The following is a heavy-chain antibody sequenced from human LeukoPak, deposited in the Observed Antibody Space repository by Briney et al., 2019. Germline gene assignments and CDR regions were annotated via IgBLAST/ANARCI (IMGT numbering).Heavy chain of an antibody. J-gene: IGHJ6*04. CDR3: AKDKVPAAYYYGMDV. Sequence: GRSLRLSCAASGFTFSSYGMHWVRQAPGKGLGWVAVISYDGSNKYYADSVKGRFTISRDNSKNTLYLQMNSLRAEDTAVYYCAKDKVPAAYYYGMDVWGKGTTVTVSS. CDR2: ISYDGSNK. V-gene: IGHV3-30*18. D-gene: IGHD2-2*01. CDR1: GFTFSSYG.